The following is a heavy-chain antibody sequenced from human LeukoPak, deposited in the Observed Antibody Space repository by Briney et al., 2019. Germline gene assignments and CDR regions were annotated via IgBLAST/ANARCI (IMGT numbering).Heavy chain of an antibody. CDR3: ARVIAAAGSV. J-gene: IGHJ4*02. CDR1: GGSFSGYY. D-gene: IGHD6-13*01. CDR2: INHGGST. V-gene: IGHV4-34*01. Sequence: PSETLSLTCAVYGGSFSGYYWSWIRQPPGKGLEWIGEINHGGSTNYNPSLKSRVTISVDTSKNQFSLKLSSVTAADTAVYYCARVIAAAGSVWGQGTLVTVSS.